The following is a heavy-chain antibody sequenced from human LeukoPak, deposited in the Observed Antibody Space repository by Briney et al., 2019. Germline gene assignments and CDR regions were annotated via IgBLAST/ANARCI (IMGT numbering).Heavy chain of an antibody. CDR2: IYTSGST. V-gene: IGHV4-4*07. D-gene: IGHD3-10*01. CDR3: ARDPGAMVRAHAFDI. J-gene: IGHJ3*02. Sequence: SETLSLTCTVSGGSISSYYWSWIRQPAGKGLEWIGRIYTSGSTNYNPSLKSRVTMSVDTSKNQFSLKLSSVTAADTAVYYCARDPGAMVRAHAFDIWGQGTMVTVSS. CDR1: GGSISSYY.